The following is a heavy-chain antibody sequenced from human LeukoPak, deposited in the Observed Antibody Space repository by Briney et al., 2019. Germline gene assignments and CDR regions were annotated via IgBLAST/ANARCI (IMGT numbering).Heavy chain of an antibody. CDR2: IYSGGST. CDR1: GFTVSNNY. D-gene: IGHD5-24*01. Sequence: GGSLRLSCTAAGFTVSNNYVSWARQAPGKGLEWVSVIYSGGSTEYIGSVKGRFTISRDNSKNTVYLQMNNLRAEDSAVYYCARDFHGYLPAPDAFDIWGQGTMVTVSS. V-gene: IGHV3-53*01. CDR3: ARDFHGYLPAPDAFDI. J-gene: IGHJ3*02.